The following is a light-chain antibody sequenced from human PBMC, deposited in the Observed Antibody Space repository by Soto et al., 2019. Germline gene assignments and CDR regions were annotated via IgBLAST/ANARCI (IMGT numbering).Light chain of an antibody. J-gene: IGKJ2*01. V-gene: IGKV3-11*01. Sequence: EIVLTQSPVTLSLSPGERATLSCRASQSVGIQLAWYQHRPGQAPRLVIYDTSNRATDIPARFSGSGSGTDFTLTINNLEPEDFXXYXXXXRDSWPRTFGQGTKLEIK. CDR3: XXRDSWPRT. CDR2: DTS. CDR1: QSVGIQ.